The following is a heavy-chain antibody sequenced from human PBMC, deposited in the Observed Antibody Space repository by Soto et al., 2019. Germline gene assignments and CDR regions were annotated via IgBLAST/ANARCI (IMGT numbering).Heavy chain of an antibody. CDR1: GFTSSNYW. J-gene: IGHJ4*02. V-gene: IGHV3-7*05. CDR2: IKPDGSQK. Sequence: EVQLVEFGGGLVQPGGSLRLSCAASGFTSSNYWMSWVRQAPGKGLEWVASIKPDGSQKYYVDAVTGRFTISGDNAKNSLYLEMNSLRAEDTAVYYCAREAYWGPGTLVTVSS. CDR3: AREAY.